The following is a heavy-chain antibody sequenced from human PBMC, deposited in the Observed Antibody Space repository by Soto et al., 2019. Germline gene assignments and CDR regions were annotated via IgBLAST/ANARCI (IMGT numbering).Heavy chain of an antibody. D-gene: IGHD5-12*01. V-gene: IGHV3-74*01. CDR3: HGYGY. CDR1: GFTFSRYW. J-gene: IGHJ4*02. CDR2: IKSDGSST. Sequence: GALSLSCAASGFTFSRYWMHWVRQAPGKGLAWVSRIKSDGSSTYYIDSVKGRFSISRDISKNTLYLQMNSLRAEDTAVYYCHGYGYWGQGTLVTVSS.